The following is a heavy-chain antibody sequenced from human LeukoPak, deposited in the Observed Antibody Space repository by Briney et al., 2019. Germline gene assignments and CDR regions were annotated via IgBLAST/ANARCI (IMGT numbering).Heavy chain of an antibody. V-gene: IGHV3-23*01. CDR2: ISDSGVTT. Sequence: PGGSLRLSCAASGFTFSTHAMSWVRQAPGKGLEWVSGISDSGVTTYHADSVKGRFTISRDNSKNTLYLQMNSLRAEDTALYYCAKSRGQYGDYLFYYYGMDVWGQGTTVTVSS. J-gene: IGHJ6*02. CDR1: GFTFSTHA. D-gene: IGHD4-17*01. CDR3: AKSRGQYGDYLFYYYGMDV.